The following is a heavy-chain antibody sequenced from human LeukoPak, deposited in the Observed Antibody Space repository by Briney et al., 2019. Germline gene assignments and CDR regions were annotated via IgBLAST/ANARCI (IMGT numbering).Heavy chain of an antibody. J-gene: IGHJ5*02. CDR2: ISGSGDST. Sequence: HTGGSLRLSCAASEFIFSSYAMSWVRQAPGKGLDWVSAISGSGDSTYYADSVKGRFTISRDNSKNTLYLQMNRLRAEDTAIYYCAKDSRSSGWYNWFDPWGQGTLVTVSS. CDR3: AKDSRSSGWYNWFDP. V-gene: IGHV3-23*01. CDR1: EFIFSSYA. D-gene: IGHD6-19*01.